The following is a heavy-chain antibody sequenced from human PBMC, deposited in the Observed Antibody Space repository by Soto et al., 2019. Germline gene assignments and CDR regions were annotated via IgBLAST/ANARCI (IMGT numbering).Heavy chain of an antibody. CDR2: INTAGDT. J-gene: IGHJ4*02. CDR1: GFTFSTYD. D-gene: IGHD3-22*01. Sequence: GSLRLSCAASGFTFSTYDMHWVRQATGKGLEWVSTINTAGDTFYSGSVRGRFTISRENAKNSLYLQMNSLRAEDTALYYCTRSYYYDRSEIFDYWGQGRPVTVSS. V-gene: IGHV3-13*01. CDR3: TRSYYYDRSEIFDY.